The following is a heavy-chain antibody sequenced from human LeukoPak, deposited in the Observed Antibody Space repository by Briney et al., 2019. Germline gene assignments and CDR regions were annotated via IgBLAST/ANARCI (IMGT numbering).Heavy chain of an antibody. D-gene: IGHD3-22*01. V-gene: IGHV6-1*01. CDR2: TFYRSKWYN. CDR1: GDSVSSNSAA. J-gene: IGHJ6*02. CDR3: ARDPVSSDTSGYLQVGMDV. Sequence: SQTLSLTCAISGDSVSSNSAAWNWIRQSPSRGLEWLGRTFYRSKWYNDYAVSVKSRITINPDTSKNQFSLHLNSVTPEDTAVYYCARDPVSSDTSGYLQVGMDVWGQGTTVTVSS.